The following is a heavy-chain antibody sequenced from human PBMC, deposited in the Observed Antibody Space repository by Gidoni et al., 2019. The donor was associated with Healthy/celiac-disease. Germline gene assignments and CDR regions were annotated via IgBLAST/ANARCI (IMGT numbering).Heavy chain of an antibody. Sequence: QVQLQESGPGLVKPSQTLSLTCTVSGGSIRSGGYYWSWIRQHPGKGLEWIGYIYYSGSTYYNPSLKSRVTISVDTSKNQFSLKLSSVTAADTAVYYCARGDIVATVHPHGMDVWGQGTTVTVSS. J-gene: IGHJ6*02. V-gene: IGHV4-31*03. D-gene: IGHD5-12*01. CDR2: IYYSGST. CDR1: GGSIRSGGYY. CDR3: ARGDIVATVHPHGMDV.